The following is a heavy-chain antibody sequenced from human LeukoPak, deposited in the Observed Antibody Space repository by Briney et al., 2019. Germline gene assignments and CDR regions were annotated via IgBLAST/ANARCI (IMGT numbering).Heavy chain of an antibody. D-gene: IGHD2-15*01. V-gene: IGHV3-7*01. CDR1: EFTSRAVR. Sequence: GGSLRLSPAASEFTSRAVRISSVSAGPGEGVWWGSNIKQEGSVTYYMASLKSRYSISRDNAKSSLYLHMSNLRVEDTAVYYCARRGDCRGGSCDSYYFYYYMDVWGKGATVTVSS. CDR3: ARRGDCRGGSCDSYYFYYYMDV. CDR2: IKQEGSVT. J-gene: IGHJ6*03.